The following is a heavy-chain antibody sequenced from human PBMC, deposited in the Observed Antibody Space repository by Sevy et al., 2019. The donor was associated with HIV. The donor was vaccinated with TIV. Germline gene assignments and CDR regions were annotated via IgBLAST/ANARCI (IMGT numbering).Heavy chain of an antibody. CDR1: GFTFNNYN. J-gene: IGHJ4*02. Sequence: GGSLRLSCAASGFTFNNYNLNWVRQAPGKGLEWVSSISTTSSDKFYAESVKGRFTISRDNADNSLFLRMNTLRAEDTALYYCVRDQKIYGEDGLFDYWGQGTLVTVSS. V-gene: IGHV3-21*01. CDR3: VRDQKIYGEDGLFDY. CDR2: ISTTSSDK. D-gene: IGHD4-17*01.